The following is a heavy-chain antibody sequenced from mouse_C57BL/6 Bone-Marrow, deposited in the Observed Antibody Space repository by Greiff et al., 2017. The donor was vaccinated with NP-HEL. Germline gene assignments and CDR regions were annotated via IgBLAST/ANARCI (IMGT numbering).Heavy chain of an antibody. Sequence: QVHVKQSGAELARPGASVKLSCKASGYTFTSYGISWVKQRTGQGLAWIGEIYPRSGNTYYNEKFKGKATLTADKSSSTAYMALRSLTYEDSAVYFGARPYYYGSSYGYFDVWGTGTTVTVSS. D-gene: IGHD1-1*01. V-gene: IGHV1-81*01. CDR3: ARPYYYGSSYGYFDV. J-gene: IGHJ1*03. CDR2: IYPRSGNT. CDR1: GYTFTSYG.